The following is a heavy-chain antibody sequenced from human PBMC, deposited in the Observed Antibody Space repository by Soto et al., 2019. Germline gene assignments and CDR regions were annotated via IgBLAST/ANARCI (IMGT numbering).Heavy chain of an antibody. V-gene: IGHV3-33*01. J-gene: IGHJ4*02. CDR2: IWYDGSNK. CDR1: GFTFSNYG. Sequence: GGSLRLSCAASGFTFSNYGVHWVRQAPGKGLEWVAVIWYDGSNKYYADSVKGRFTISRDNSKNTLYLQMNSLRAEDTAVYYCASVSNEYTSSTPLRYWGQGTLVTVSS. CDR3: ASVSNEYTSSTPLRY. D-gene: IGHD6-6*01.